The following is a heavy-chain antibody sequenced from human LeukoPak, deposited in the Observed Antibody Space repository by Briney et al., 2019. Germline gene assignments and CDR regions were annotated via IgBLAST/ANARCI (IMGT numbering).Heavy chain of an antibody. Sequence: ASVKVSCKASGYTFTSYGFSWVRQAPGQGLEWMGWISASNGNTDHAQKFQGRVTMTTDTSTTTACMELRSLRSDDTAVYYCARDTSYSWYDTFGDYWGQGTLVTVSS. D-gene: IGHD6-13*01. CDR1: GYTFTSYG. J-gene: IGHJ4*02. CDR3: ARDTSYSWYDTFGDY. V-gene: IGHV1-18*01. CDR2: ISASNGNT.